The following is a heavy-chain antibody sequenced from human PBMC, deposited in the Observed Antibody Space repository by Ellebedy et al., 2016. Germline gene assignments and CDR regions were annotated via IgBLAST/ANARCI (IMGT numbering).Heavy chain of an antibody. V-gene: IGHV3-30-3*01. CDR3: ARSDGFWYFDL. Sequence: GGSLRLXXAASGFTFSSYAMHWVRQAPGKGLEWVAVISYDGSNKYYADSVKGRFTISRDNSKNTLYLQMNSLRAEDTAVYYCARSDGFWYFDLWGRGTLVTVSS. D-gene: IGHD2-21*01. CDR1: GFTFSSYA. CDR2: ISYDGSNK. J-gene: IGHJ2*01.